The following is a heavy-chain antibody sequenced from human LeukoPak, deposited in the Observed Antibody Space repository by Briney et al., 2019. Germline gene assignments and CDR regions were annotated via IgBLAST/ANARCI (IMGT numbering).Heavy chain of an antibody. CDR1: GFTFSSYS. V-gene: IGHV3-21*01. Sequence: PGGSLRLSCAASGFTFSSYSMNWVRQAPGKGLEWVSSISSSSSYIYYADSVKGRFTISRDNAKNSLYLQMNSLRAEDTAVYYCARGPGDYYYDSSGCPYYFDYWGQGTLVTVSS. CDR2: ISSSSSYI. CDR3: ARGPGDYYYDSSGCPYYFDY. J-gene: IGHJ4*02. D-gene: IGHD3-22*01.